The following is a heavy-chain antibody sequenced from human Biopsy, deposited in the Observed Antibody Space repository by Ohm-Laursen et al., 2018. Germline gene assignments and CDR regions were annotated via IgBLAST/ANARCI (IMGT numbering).Heavy chain of an antibody. Sequence: GTLSLTCTVSGGSISNNNYYWGWIRQPPGKGLEWIGSIFYRGSTLYKPSLKSRVNISVDTSKNQFSRKLNSVTAADTAVYYCARDYDTSGYYYVSWGQGTLVTVSS. D-gene: IGHD3-22*01. CDR3: ARDYDTSGYYYVS. J-gene: IGHJ5*02. V-gene: IGHV4-39*01. CDR1: GGSISNNNYY. CDR2: IFYRGST.